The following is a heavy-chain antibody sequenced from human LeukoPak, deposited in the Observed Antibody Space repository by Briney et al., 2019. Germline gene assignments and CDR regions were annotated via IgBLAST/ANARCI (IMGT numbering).Heavy chain of an antibody. J-gene: IGHJ4*02. CDR2: IRSSGHNT. CDR1: GFTFSNYA. D-gene: IGHD2-21*02. CDR3: AKYVCGGDCYDYFDC. Sequence: GRSLRLSCAASGFTFSNYAMSWVRQAPGKGLEWVSGIRSSGHNTYYEDSVKGRFTISRDNSKNMLYLQMNSLRAEDTAVYYCAKYVCGGDCYDYFDCWGQGTLVTVSS. V-gene: IGHV3-23*01.